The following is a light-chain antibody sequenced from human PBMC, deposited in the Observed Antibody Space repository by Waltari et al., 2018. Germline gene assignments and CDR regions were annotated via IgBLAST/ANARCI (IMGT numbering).Light chain of an antibody. J-gene: IGLJ1*01. V-gene: IGLV3-19*01. CDR1: SLRTYD. CDR3: GSRDSSVNLPYV. CDR2: GQN. Sequence: SSGLTQDPAVSVALGQTVRITCQGGSLRTYDASWYQQKPGQAPILVIFGQNNRPSGIQDRFSGSSSGSMASLTITGAQAEDEADYYCGSRDSSVNLPYVVGTGTKVTVL.